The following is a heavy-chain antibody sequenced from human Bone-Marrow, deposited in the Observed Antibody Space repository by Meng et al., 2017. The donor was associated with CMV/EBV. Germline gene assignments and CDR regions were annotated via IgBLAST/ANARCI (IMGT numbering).Heavy chain of an antibody. Sequence: GTLRLSCTFSGGSVSSGSYYWSWIRQPPGKGLEWIGYIYYSGSTNYNPSLKSRVTISVDTSKNQFSLKLSSVTAADTAVYYCARDTDFWSGSGPYGMDVWGQGTTVTVSS. J-gene: IGHJ6*02. CDR3: ARDTDFWSGSGPYGMDV. CDR2: IYYSGST. CDR1: GGSVSSGSYY. D-gene: IGHD3-3*01. V-gene: IGHV4-61*01.